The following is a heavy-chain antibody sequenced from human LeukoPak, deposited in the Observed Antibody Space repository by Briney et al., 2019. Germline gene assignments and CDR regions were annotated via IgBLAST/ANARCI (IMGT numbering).Heavy chain of an antibody. Sequence: PGGSLRLSCAASGFTFTSYAMNWVRQAPGKGLEWVSYISSGGSITYYADSVKGRFTISRDDAKNSLYLQMNSLRVEDTAIYYCARIESNWAFDYWGQGTLVTVSA. J-gene: IGHJ4*02. CDR2: ISSGGSIT. CDR3: ARIESNWAFDY. V-gene: IGHV3-48*04. D-gene: IGHD7-27*01. CDR1: GFTFTSYA.